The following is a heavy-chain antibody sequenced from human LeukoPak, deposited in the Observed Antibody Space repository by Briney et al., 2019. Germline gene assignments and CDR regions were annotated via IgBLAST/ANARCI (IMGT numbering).Heavy chain of an antibody. CDR1: GYTFTSYG. J-gene: IGHJ4*02. CDR3: ARELWVRGSGSYCPFDY. V-gene: IGHV1-18*01. CDR2: ISAYNGNT. D-gene: IGHD3-10*01. Sequence: GASVKVSCKASGYTFTSYGISWVRQAPGQGLEWMGWISAYNGNTNYAQKLQGRVTMTTDTSTSTAYMELRSLRSDDTAVYYCARELWVRGSGSYCPFDYWGQGTLVTVSS.